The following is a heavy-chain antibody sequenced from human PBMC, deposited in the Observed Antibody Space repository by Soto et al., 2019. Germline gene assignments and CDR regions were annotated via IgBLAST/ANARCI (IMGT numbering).Heavy chain of an antibody. J-gene: IGHJ5*01. V-gene: IGHV4-39*07. CDR2: IYYSGST. CDR3: ARWRFEGYNWFDP. Sequence: PSETLSLTCTVSGGSISSSSYYWGWIRQPPGKGLEWIGSIYYSGSTYYNPSLKSRVTISVDTSKNQFSLKLSSVTAADTAVYYCARWRFEGYNWFDPWGQGILVTVSS. D-gene: IGHD3-16*01. CDR1: GGSISSSSYY.